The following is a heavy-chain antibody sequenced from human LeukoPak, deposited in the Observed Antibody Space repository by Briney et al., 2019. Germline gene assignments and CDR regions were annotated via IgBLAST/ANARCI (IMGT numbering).Heavy chain of an antibody. V-gene: IGHV3-21*04. CDR3: ARSSSGWYSFDY. CDR1: GFTFSDYT. D-gene: IGHD6-19*01. Sequence: GGSLRLSCAASGFTFSDYTMNWVRQAPGKGLEWVSSISSGSGYIYYADSVKGRFTISRDNAKNSLYLQMNSLRAEDTAVYYCARSSSGWYSFDYWGQGTLVTVSS. CDR2: ISSGSGYI. J-gene: IGHJ4*02.